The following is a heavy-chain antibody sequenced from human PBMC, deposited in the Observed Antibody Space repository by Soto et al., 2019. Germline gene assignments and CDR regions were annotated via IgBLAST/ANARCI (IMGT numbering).Heavy chain of an antibody. J-gene: IGHJ6*02. Sequence: GASVKVSCKASGGTFSSYAISWVRQAPGQGLEWMGGIIPIFGTANYAQKFQGRVTITADESTRTAYLDLSSLRFEDTAVYYCSIPHPSIAAAGTLYYYGMDVWGQGTTVTVSS. CDR2: IIPIFGTA. D-gene: IGHD6-13*01. V-gene: IGHV1-69*13. CDR3: SIPHPSIAAAGTLYYYGMDV. CDR1: GGTFSSYA.